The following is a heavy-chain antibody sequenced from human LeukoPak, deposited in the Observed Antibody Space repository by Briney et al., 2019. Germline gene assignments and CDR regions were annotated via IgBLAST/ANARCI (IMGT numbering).Heavy chain of an antibody. CDR1: GFTFNDYA. Sequence: GGSLRLSCAASGFTFNDYAMSCVRQSPATGLEWVSAVSDIGNSTFYADALMGRFTISRDNSKNTLFLQMNDLRIDDTAVYYCAKGDSSGNWFHAWGQGTLVSVSS. D-gene: IGHD6-19*01. CDR3: AKGDSSGNWFHA. CDR2: VSDIGNST. V-gene: IGHV3-23*01. J-gene: IGHJ5*02.